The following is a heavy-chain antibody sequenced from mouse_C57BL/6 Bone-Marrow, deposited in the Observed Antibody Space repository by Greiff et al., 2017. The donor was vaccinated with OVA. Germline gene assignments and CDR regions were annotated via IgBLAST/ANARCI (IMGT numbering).Heavy chain of an antibody. J-gene: IGHJ1*03. CDR1: GYTLTSYG. V-gene: IGHV1-81*01. Sequence: VKVVESGAELARPGASVKLSCKASGYTLTSYGISWVKQRTGQGLEWIGEIYPRSGNTYYNEKFKGKATLTADKSSSTAYMELRSLTSEDSAVHFCALTQYFDVWGTGTTVTVSS. CDR2: IYPRSGNT. CDR3: ALTQYFDV. D-gene: IGHD4-1*01.